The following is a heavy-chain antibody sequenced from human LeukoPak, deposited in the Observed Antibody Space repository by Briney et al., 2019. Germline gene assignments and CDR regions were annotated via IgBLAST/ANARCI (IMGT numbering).Heavy chain of an antibody. D-gene: IGHD6-19*01. CDR2: IKQDGSEK. CDR3: ARDLAVAGGWYNWFDP. V-gene: IGHV3-7*01. CDR1: GFTFSSYW. J-gene: IGHJ5*02. Sequence: GGSLRLSCAASGFTFSSYWMSWVRQAPGKGLEWVANIKQDGSEKYYVDSVKGRFTISRDNAKNSLYLQMNSLRAEDTAVYYCARDLAVAGGWYNWFDPWGQGTLVTVSS.